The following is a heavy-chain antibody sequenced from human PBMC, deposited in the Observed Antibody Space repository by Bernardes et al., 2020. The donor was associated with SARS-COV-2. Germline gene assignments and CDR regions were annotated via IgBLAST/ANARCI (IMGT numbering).Heavy chain of an antibody. V-gene: IGHV3-21*01. J-gene: IGHJ4*02. CDR2: ISSSGRFI. CDR1: GITFSSYT. Sequence: GGSLRLSCAGSGITFSSYTMNWVRQAPGKGLEWVSSISSSGRFIYHADSLKGRFTISRDNAKKSLYLQMNSLRAEDTAIYYCARGRDSFYCGADCWDFDYWGQGTLVTVSS. D-gene: IGHD2-21*01. CDR3: ARGRDSFYCGADCWDFDY.